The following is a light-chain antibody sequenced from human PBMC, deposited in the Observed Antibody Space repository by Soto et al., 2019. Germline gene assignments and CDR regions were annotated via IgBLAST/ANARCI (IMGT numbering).Light chain of an antibody. CDR2: EVT. V-gene: IGLV2-8*01. Sequence: QSALTQPPSASGSPGQSVTISCTGTSSDVGGYNYVSWYQQHPGKAPKLMIYEVTKRPSGVPDRFSGSKSGNTASLTVSGLQAEDEADYYCQSYDTILTVFGTGTKLTVL. CDR3: QSYDTILTV. CDR1: SSDVGGYNY. J-gene: IGLJ1*01.